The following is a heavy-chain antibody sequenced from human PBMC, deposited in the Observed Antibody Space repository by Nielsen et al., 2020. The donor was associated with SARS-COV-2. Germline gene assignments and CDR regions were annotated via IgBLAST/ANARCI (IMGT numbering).Heavy chain of an antibody. CDR1: GGSISSSSYY. CDR2: IYYSGST. V-gene: IGHV4-39*01. D-gene: IGHD1-26*01. Sequence: SETLSLTCTVSGGSISSSSYYWGWIRQPPGKGLEWIGSIYYSGSTYYNPSLKSRVTISVDTSKNQFSLKLSSVTAADTAVYYCARHGPNSGSYHSLPQDAFDIWGQGTMVTVSS. CDR3: ARHGPNSGSYHSLPQDAFDI. J-gene: IGHJ3*02.